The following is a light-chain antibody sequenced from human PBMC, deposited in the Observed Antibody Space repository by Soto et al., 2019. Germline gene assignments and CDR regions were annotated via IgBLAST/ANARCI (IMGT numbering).Light chain of an antibody. J-gene: IGLJ1*01. CDR3: QSYDSTLSGYV. CDR2: ANN. Sequence: QSVLTQPPSVSGAPGQRVAISCTGSSSNIGAGYDVNWYQHLPGAAPKLLIYANNNRPSGVPDRFAGSKSGTSVSLAITGLQSDDEADYYCQSYDSTLSGYVFGTGTKVTVL. CDR1: SSNIGAGYD. V-gene: IGLV1-40*01.